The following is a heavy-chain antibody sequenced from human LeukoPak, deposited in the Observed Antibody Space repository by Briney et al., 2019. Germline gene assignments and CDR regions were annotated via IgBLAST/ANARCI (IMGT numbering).Heavy chain of an antibody. D-gene: IGHD6-13*01. V-gene: IGHV3-74*01. CDR2: INSDGSST. J-gene: IGHJ5*02. CDR3: ARDGSSWSNWLDP. CDR1: GFTFSSYW. Sequence: GGSLRLSCAASGFTFSSYWMHWVRQAPGKGLVWVSRINSDGSSTSYADSVKGRFTISRDNAKNTLYLEMDSLRAEDTAVYYCARDGSSWSNWLDPWGQGTLVTVSS.